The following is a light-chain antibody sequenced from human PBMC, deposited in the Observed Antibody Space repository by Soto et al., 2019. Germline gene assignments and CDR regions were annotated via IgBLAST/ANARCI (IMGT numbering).Light chain of an antibody. CDR1: QSISIY. V-gene: IGKV1-39*01. CDR3: QQTYIIPPVT. Sequence: DIQMTQSPSSLSASVGDRVTITCRASQSISIYLNWYQQKPGKAPKLLIYAAYNLQSGVPSRFSGSGSGTDFTLTISSLQPEDFATYYCQQTYIIPPVTFGGGTKVQIK. J-gene: IGKJ4*01. CDR2: AAY.